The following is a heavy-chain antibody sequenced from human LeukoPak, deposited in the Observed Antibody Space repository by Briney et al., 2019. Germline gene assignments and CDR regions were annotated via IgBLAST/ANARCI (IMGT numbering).Heavy chain of an antibody. V-gene: IGHV3-21*01. CDR2: ISSSSSYI. Sequence: GGALRLSCAASGFTFSSYSMNWVRQAPGKGREWVSSISSSSSYIYYADSVKGRFTISRDNAKNSLYLQMNSLRAEDTAVYYCARDPSGSYTTLFDYWGQGTLVTVSS. CDR3: ARDPSGSYTTLFDY. D-gene: IGHD1-26*01. J-gene: IGHJ4*02. CDR1: GFTFSSYS.